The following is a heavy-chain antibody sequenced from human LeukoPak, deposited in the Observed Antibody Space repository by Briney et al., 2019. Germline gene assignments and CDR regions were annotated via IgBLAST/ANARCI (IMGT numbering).Heavy chain of an antibody. CDR2: ISGSDGST. D-gene: IGHD4-23*01. Sequence: GGSLRLSCAASGFTFSSYAMTWVRQAPAKGLEWVSSISGSDGSTYYADSVKGRFSISRDNSKNTLYLQMNSLRGEDTAIYYCAKGATTVVSYIFDHWGQGTQVTVSS. V-gene: IGHV3-23*01. CDR3: AKGATTVVSYIFDH. J-gene: IGHJ4*02. CDR1: GFTFSSYA.